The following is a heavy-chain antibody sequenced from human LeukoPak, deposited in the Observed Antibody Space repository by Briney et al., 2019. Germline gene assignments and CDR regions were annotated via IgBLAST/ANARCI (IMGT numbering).Heavy chain of an antibody. J-gene: IGHJ6*03. CDR2: ISSSSSYI. Sequence: GGSLRLSCAVSGFTFSSYSMNWVRQAPGKGLEWVSSISSSSSYIYYADSVKGRFTISRDNAKNSLYLQMSSLRAEDTAVYYCARATVTTSGPNYYYMDVWGKGTTVTVSS. V-gene: IGHV3-21*01. CDR1: GFTFSSYS. CDR3: ARATVTTSGPNYYYMDV. D-gene: IGHD4-17*01.